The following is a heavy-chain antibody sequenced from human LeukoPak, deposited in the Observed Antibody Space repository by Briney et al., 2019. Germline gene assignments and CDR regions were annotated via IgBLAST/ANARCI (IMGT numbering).Heavy chain of an antibody. CDR1: GGSISSYY. Sequence: SETLSLTCTVSGGSISSYYWSWIRQPAGKGLEWIGRIYTSESTNYNPSLKSRVTMSVDTSKNQFSLKLSSVTAADAAVYYCARTPWDSSSWYPDYWGQGTLVTVSS. V-gene: IGHV4-4*07. CDR3: ARTPWDSSSWYPDY. D-gene: IGHD6-13*01. CDR2: IYTSEST. J-gene: IGHJ4*02.